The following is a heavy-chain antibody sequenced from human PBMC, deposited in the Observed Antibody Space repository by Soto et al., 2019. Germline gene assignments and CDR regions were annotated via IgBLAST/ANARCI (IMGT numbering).Heavy chain of an antibody. D-gene: IGHD1-1*01. Sequence: ASVKVSCKASGGTFSSYAISWVRQAPGQGLEWMGGISAYNGNTNYAQKLQGRVTMTTDTSTSTAYMELRSLRSDDTAVYYCARGSRWATTKYWGQGTLVTVSS. J-gene: IGHJ4*02. V-gene: IGHV1-18*01. CDR1: GGTFSSYA. CDR2: ISAYNGNT. CDR3: ARGSRWATTKY.